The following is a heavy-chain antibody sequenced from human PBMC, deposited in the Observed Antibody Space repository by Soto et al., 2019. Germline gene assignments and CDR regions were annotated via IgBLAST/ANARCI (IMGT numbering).Heavy chain of an antibody. V-gene: IGHV4-39*01. J-gene: IGHJ4*02. Sequence: SETLSLTCTVSGGSITSSSYYWGRIRQPPGKGLEWIGSINYSGTTYYNPSLKSRVTISVDTSKNQFSLKLSSVTAADTAVFYCARLIAAAGVSYFDYWGQGTLVTVSS. D-gene: IGHD6-13*01. CDR2: INYSGTT. CDR3: ARLIAAAGVSYFDY. CDR1: GGSITSSSYY.